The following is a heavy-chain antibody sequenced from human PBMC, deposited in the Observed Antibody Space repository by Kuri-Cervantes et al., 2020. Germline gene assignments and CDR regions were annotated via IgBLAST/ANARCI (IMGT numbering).Heavy chain of an antibody. D-gene: IGHD1-26*01. Sequence: GESLKISCAGSGFTFSTYAMNWVRQAPGKGLEWVSAITNTGGSTYYADSVKGRFTISRDNSENTLYLQMNSLRAEDTAAYYCAKGAGGSQRKWGQGTLVTVSS. CDR2: ITNTGGST. CDR3: AKGAGGSQRK. CDR1: GFTFSTYA. V-gene: IGHV3-23*01. J-gene: IGHJ4*02.